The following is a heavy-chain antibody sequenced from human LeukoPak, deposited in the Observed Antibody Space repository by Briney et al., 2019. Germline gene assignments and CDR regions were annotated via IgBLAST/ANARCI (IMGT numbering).Heavy chain of an antibody. CDR2: IYPGDSDT. D-gene: IGHD6-19*01. V-gene: IGHV5-51*03. Sequence: PGESLKISCKGSGYSFTNYWIGWVRQMPGKGLEWMGVIYPGDSDTRYSPSFQGQVTISVDKSISTADLHWSSLKASDTAMYYCARPLDAVAGTSSDYWGQGTLLTVSS. J-gene: IGHJ4*02. CDR1: GYSFTNYW. CDR3: ARPLDAVAGTSSDY.